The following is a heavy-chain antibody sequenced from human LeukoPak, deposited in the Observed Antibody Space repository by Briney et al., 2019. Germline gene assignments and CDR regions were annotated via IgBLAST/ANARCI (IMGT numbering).Heavy chain of an antibody. D-gene: IGHD2-8*01. CDR3: ARESVYGMDV. CDR2: ISYDGSNK. V-gene: IGHV3-30-3*01. CDR1: GFTFSSHA. J-gene: IGHJ6*02. Sequence: WGSLRLSCAASGFTFSSHAMHWVRQAPGKGLEWVAVISYDGSNKYYADSVKGRFTISRDNSKNTLYLQMNSLRAEDTAVYYCARESVYGMDVWGQGTTVTVSS.